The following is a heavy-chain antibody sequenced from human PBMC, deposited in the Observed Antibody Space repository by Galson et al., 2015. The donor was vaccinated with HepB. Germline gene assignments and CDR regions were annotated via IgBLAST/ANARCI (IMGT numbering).Heavy chain of an antibody. CDR2: ISSDGATK. J-gene: IGHJ6*02. CDR1: GFTFSNYA. Sequence: SLRLSCAASGFTFSNYAMHWVRQAPGRGLEWVGLISSDGATKYYADSGTGRLIISRDNSNHTLNLQMNSLRPEDTAVYFCARESEETELMTVLPAVIFPYGMDVWGQGTTVTVSS. V-gene: IGHV3-30-3*01. CDR3: ARESEETELMTVLPAVIFPYGMDV. D-gene: IGHD2-2*01.